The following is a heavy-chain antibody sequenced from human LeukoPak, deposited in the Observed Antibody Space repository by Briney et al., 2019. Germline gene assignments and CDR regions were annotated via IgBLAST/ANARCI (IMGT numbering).Heavy chain of an antibody. J-gene: IGHJ3*02. Sequence: PSETLSLTCSVSGGSTSRHFWSWIRQPPGKGLEWIAFIHYSGRTKYNPSLQSRVTISIDTSENNFSLRLTSVTAADTAVYYCARLLDNDSSGDPDTFDMWGQGSVVSVS. CDR2: IHYSGRT. V-gene: IGHV4-59*11. D-gene: IGHD3-22*01. CDR1: GGSTSRHF. CDR3: ARLLDNDSSGDPDTFDM.